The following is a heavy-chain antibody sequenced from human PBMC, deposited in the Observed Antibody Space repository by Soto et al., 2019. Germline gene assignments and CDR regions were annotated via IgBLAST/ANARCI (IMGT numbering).Heavy chain of an antibody. V-gene: IGHV4-34*01. J-gene: IGHJ6*02. CDR1: GGSFSGYY. Sequence: SETLSLTCAVYGGSFSGYYWSWIRQPPGKGLEWIGEINHSGSTNYNPSLKSRVTISVDTSKNQFSLKLSSVTAADTAVSYCARATEVITIFGVVIPDYYGMDVWGQGTTVTVSS. D-gene: IGHD3-3*01. CDR3: ARATEVITIFGVVIPDYYGMDV. CDR2: INHSGST.